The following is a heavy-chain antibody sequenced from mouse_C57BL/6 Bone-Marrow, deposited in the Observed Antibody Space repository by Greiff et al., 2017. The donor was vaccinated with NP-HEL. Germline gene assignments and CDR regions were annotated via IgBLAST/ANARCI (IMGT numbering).Heavy chain of an antibody. Sequence: EVQLVESGGDLVKPGGSLKLSCAASGFTFSSYGMSWVRQTPDKRLEWVATLSSGGSYTYYPDSVKGRFTISRDNAKNTLYLQMSSLKSEDTAMYYCARGGDYYGSSRYYAMDYWGQGTSVTVSS. J-gene: IGHJ4*01. CDR1: GFTFSSYG. CDR2: LSSGGSYT. V-gene: IGHV5-6*01. CDR3: ARGGDYYGSSRYYAMDY. D-gene: IGHD1-1*01.